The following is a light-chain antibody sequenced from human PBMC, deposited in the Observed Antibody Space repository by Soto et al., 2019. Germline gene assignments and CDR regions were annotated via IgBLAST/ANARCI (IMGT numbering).Light chain of an antibody. CDR3: QQYNNWPQT. CDR1: QSVSSSY. Sequence: EIVLTQSPGTLSLSPGERATLSCRASQSVSSSYVAWYQQKPGQAPRLLIYGASSRATGIPDRFSGSGSGTDFTLTISRLEPEDFAVYYCQQYNNWPQTFGQGTKVEIK. CDR2: GAS. V-gene: IGKV3-20*01. J-gene: IGKJ1*01.